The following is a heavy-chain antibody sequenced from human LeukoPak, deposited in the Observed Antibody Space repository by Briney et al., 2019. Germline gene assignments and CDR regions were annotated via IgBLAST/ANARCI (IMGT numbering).Heavy chain of an antibody. Sequence: SETLSLTCAVYGGSFSGYYWSWIRQPPGKGLEWIGEINHSGSTNYNPSLKSRVTISVDTSKNQFSLKLSSVTAADTAVYYCATAPGTMIDIVDYWGQGTLVTVSS. D-gene: IGHD3-22*01. J-gene: IGHJ4*02. V-gene: IGHV4-34*01. CDR2: INHSGST. CDR1: GGSFSGYY. CDR3: ATAPGTMIDIVDY.